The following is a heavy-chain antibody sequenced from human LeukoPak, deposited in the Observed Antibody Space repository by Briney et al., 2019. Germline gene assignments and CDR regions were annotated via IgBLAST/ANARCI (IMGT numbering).Heavy chain of an antibody. CDR2: IYSGGST. V-gene: IGHV3-66*02. CDR1: GFTVSSNY. J-gene: IGHJ6*02. CDR3: ARERLWFGELSPEYYYYGMDV. Sequence: PGGSLRLSCAASGFTVSSNYMSWVRQAQGKGLEWVSVIYSGGSTYYADSVKGRFTISRDNSKNTLYLQMNSLRAEDTAVYYCARERLWFGELSPEYYYYGMDVWGQGTTVTVSS. D-gene: IGHD3-10*01.